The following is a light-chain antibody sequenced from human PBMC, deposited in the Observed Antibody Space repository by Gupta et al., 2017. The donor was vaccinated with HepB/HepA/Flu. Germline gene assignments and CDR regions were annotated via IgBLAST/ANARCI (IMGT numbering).Light chain of an antibody. CDR1: SLRSYY. V-gene: IGLV3-19*01. Sequence: FELXQDPAVSVXLGQTVWITCQGYSLRSYYASWYHQKTGQAAVLVIYGKNNRPSGIPDRFSGSSSGNTASLTITGAQAEDEADYYCNARDSSGNPWVFGGGTKLTVL. J-gene: IGLJ3*02. CDR3: NARDSSGNPWV. CDR2: GKN.